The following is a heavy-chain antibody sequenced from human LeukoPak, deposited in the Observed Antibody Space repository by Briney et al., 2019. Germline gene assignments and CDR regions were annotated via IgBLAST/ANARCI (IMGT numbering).Heavy chain of an antibody. CDR1: GGSISSYY. CDR3: AGRKGFYFDY. CDR2: IYYSGST. Sequence: SETLSLTRTVSGGSISSYYWSWIRQPPGKGLEWIGNIYYSGSTNYNPSLKSRVTISVDTSKNQFSLKLSSVTAADTAVYYCAGRKGFYFDYWGQGTLVTVSS. V-gene: IGHV4-59*01. J-gene: IGHJ4*02. D-gene: IGHD1-14*01.